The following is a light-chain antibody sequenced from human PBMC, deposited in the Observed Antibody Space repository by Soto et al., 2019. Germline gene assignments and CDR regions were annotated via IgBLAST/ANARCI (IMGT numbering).Light chain of an antibody. CDR2: AAS. CDR3: QQTYSNILS. J-gene: IGKJ4*01. CDR1: QSISSY. V-gene: IGKV1-39*01. Sequence: DIQMTQSPSSLSTSVGDRVTITCRASQSISSYLNWYQQKPGKAPKPLIYAASSLQSGVPSRFSGSGSGTDFTLTINSLQPEDFATYYCQQTYSNILSFGGGTRVEL.